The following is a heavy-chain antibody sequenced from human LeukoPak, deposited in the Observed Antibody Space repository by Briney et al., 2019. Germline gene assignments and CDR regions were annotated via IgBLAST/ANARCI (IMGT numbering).Heavy chain of an antibody. D-gene: IGHD3-22*01. J-gene: IGHJ4*02. CDR2: IDWDDDK. CDR1: GFSLSTSGMC. Sequence: SGPTLVNPTQTLTLTCIFSGFSLSTSGMCVSWIRQPPGKALEWLARIDWDDDKYYSTSLKTRLTISKDTSKNQVVLTMTNMDPVDTATYYCARTPYYYDSSGPLDYWGQGTLVTVSS. CDR3: ARTPYYYDSSGPLDY. V-gene: IGHV2-70*11.